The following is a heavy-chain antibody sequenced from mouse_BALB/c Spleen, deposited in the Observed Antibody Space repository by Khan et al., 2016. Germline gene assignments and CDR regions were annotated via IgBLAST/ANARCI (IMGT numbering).Heavy chain of an antibody. CDR2: INRNGGST. D-gene: IGHD2-14*01. V-gene: IGHV5-6-3*01. CDR1: GFTFSTYG. Sequence: EVELVESGGGLVQPGGSLKLSCAASGFTFSTYGMSWVRQTPDKRLELVATINRNGGSTYYPDSVKGRFTISRDNATNTLYLQMSSLKSEDTAMYYCARENYRYYLDYWGQGTTLTVSS. J-gene: IGHJ2*01. CDR3: ARENYRYYLDY.